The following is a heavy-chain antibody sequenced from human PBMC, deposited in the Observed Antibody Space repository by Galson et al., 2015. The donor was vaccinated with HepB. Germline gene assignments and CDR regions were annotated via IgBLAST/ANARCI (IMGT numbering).Heavy chain of an antibody. J-gene: IGHJ4*02. D-gene: IGHD3-10*01. CDR2: IIPILGIA. V-gene: IGHV1-69*02. Sequence: SVKVSCKASGGTFSSYTISWVRQAPGQGLEWMGRIIPILGIANYAQKFQGRVTITADKSTSTAYMELSSLRSEDTAVYYCATEAPMVRGAPTDYWGQGTLVTVSS. CDR3: ATEAPMVRGAPTDY. CDR1: GGTFSSYT.